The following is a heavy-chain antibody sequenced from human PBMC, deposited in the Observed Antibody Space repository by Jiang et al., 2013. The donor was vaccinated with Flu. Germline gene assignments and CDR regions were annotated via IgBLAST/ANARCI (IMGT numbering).Heavy chain of an antibody. D-gene: IGHD3-9*01. CDR1: GGSISSYY. Sequence: GLVKPSETLSLTCTVSGGSISSYYWSWIRQPPGKGLEWIGYIYYSGSTNYNPSLKSRVTISVDTSKNQFSLKLSSVTAADTAVYYCARDHRYFDWFDYWGQGTLVTVSS. CDR2: IYYSGST. CDR3: ARDHRYFDWFDY. J-gene: IGHJ4*02. V-gene: IGHV4-59*01.